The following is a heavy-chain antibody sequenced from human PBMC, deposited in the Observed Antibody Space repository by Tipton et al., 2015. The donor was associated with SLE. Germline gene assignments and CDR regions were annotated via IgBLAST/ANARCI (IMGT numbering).Heavy chain of an antibody. CDR3: ARLRIVGATTDY. J-gene: IGHJ4*02. CDR1: GGSISSYY. V-gene: IGHV4-59*01. D-gene: IGHD1-26*01. Sequence: TLSLTCTVSGGSISSYYWNWIRQPPGKGLEWIGYIYYSGITNYNPSLKSRVTISVDTSENQFSLRLNSVTAADTAMYYCARLRIVGATTDYWGQGTLVTVSS. CDR2: IYYSGIT.